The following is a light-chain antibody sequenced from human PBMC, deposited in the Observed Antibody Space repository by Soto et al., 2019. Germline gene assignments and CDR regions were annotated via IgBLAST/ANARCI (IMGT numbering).Light chain of an antibody. V-gene: IGLV2-14*01. CDR1: SSDVGGYNY. CDR3: SSYTSGSTLV. Sequence: QSALTQPASVSGSPGQSITISCTGTSSDVGGYNYVSWYQQHPGKAPKLIIYDVSNRPSGISNRFSGSKSGNTASLTISELQAEDEADYYCSSYTSGSTLVFGGGTKVTVL. CDR2: DVS. J-gene: IGLJ2*01.